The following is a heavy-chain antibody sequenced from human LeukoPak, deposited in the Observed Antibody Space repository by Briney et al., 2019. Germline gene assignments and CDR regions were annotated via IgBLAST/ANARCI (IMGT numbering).Heavy chain of an antibody. J-gene: IGHJ6*03. CDR3: ARDQVEERLLSVGRGGIKYYYMDV. D-gene: IGHD3-10*01. Sequence: HPGGSLRLSCAASGFTFSNNGMHWVRQAPGKGLEWVAFIRYDGAYKYYADSVKGRFTISRDNSKNTVFLQMSSLRAEDTAVYYCARDQVEERLLSVGRGGIKYYYMDVWGTGTMVTVSS. V-gene: IGHV3-30*02. CDR1: GFTFSNNG. CDR2: IRYDGAYK.